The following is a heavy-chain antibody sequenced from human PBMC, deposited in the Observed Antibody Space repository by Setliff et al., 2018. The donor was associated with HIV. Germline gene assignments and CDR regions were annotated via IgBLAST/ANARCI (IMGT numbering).Heavy chain of an antibody. CDR3: AKDVYVAKYYYGSSGYSGSYYFDY. CDR2: ISPDGSEK. D-gene: IGHD3-22*01. V-gene: IGHV3-7*05. Sequence: GGSLRLSCTASGFTFSNFAITWVRQAPGGGLQWVASISPDGSEKSLVDSVMGRFTISRDNAKNSLFLQMNSLRAEDTAVYYCAKDVYVAKYYYGSSGYSGSYYFDYWGQGTLVTVSS. CDR1: GFTFSNFA. J-gene: IGHJ4*02.